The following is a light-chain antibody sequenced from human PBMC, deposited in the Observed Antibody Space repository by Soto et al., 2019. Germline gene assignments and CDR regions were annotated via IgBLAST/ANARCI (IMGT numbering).Light chain of an antibody. CDR3: CSYAGSTSWV. V-gene: IGLV2-23*02. J-gene: IGLJ3*02. Sequence: QSALTQPASVSESPGQSITISCTGTNSDVGSYNLVSWYQQYPGQAPRLMIYEVYQRPSGVSNRFSGSKSGTMASLTISELQAADEADYYCCSYAGSTSWVFGGGTKLTVL. CDR2: EVY. CDR1: NSDVGSYNL.